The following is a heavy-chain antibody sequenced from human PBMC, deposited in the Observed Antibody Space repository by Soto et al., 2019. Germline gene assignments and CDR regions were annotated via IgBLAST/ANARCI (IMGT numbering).Heavy chain of an antibody. CDR2: IDYSGNT. Sequence: QVQLQESGPGLVKPSETLSLTCTVSGGSIRGYYWSWIRQPPGKGLEWIGYIDYSGNTNYNPSLKSRVPISVDMSKNHFALNLSSVTAADTAVYYCARCYSGSAGLDYWGHGTLVTVSS. D-gene: IGHD5-12*01. V-gene: IGHV4-59*01. J-gene: IGHJ4*01. CDR1: GGSIRGYY. CDR3: ARCYSGSAGLDY.